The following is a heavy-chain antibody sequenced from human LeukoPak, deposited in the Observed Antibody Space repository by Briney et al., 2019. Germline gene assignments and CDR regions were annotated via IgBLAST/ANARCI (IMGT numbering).Heavy chain of an antibody. V-gene: IGHV3-48*03. D-gene: IGHD5-24*01. Sequence: GGSLRLSCAASGFTSSSYEMNWVRQAPGKGLEWVSYISGSGSTIYYADSVKGRFTISRDNAKNSLYLQMNSLRADDTAVYYCAKVIREVDMSHDYWGQGALVTVSS. CDR2: ISGSGSTI. CDR3: AKVIREVDMSHDY. J-gene: IGHJ4*02. CDR1: GFTSSSYE.